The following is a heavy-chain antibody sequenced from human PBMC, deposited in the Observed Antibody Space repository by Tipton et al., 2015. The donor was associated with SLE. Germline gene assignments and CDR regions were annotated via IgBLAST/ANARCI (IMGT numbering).Heavy chain of an antibody. D-gene: IGHD6-6*01. J-gene: IGHJ3*02. Sequence: TLSLTCTVSGGSISSSSYYWGWIRQPPGKGLEWIGSIYYSGSTYYNPSLKSRVTISVDPSKNQFSLKLSSVTAADTAVYYCAGPSGSSSSSDGAFDIWGQGTMVTVSS. CDR2: IYYSGST. CDR1: GGSISSSSYY. V-gene: IGHV4-39*01. CDR3: AGPSGSSSSSDGAFDI.